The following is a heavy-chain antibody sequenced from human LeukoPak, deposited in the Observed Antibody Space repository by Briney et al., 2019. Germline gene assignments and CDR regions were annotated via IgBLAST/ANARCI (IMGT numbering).Heavy chain of an antibody. CDR2: ISGSGGGT. CDR3: AKTTTGYSSGRYPGWPVDY. CDR1: GFTFSSYA. D-gene: IGHD6-19*01. V-gene: IGHV3-23*01. Sequence: GGSLRFSCAASGFTFSSYAVSWVRQAPGKGLEWVSAISGSGGGTYYADSVKGRFTISRDNSKNTLYLQMNSLSTEDTAVYYCAKTTTGYSSGRYPGWPVDYWGQGTLVTVSS. J-gene: IGHJ4*02.